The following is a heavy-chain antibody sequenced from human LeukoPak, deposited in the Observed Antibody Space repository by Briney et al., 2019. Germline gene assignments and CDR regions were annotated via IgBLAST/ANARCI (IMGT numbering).Heavy chain of an antibody. J-gene: IGHJ4*02. D-gene: IGHD6-19*01. V-gene: IGHV3-9*03. CDR1: GFTFDDYA. CDR3: AKDRGAAVATRQFDH. Sequence: GGSLRLSCAASGFTFDDYAMHWVRQAPGKGLEWVSGISWNSGSIGYADSVKGRFTISRDNAKNSLYLQMNSLRAEDMALYYCAKDRGAAVATRQFDHWGQGTLVTVSS. CDR2: ISWNSGSI.